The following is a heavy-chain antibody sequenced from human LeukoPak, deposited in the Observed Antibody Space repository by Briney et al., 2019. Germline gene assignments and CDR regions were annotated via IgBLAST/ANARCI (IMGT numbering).Heavy chain of an antibody. V-gene: IGHV3-48*01. CDR1: VFTFSSYS. J-gene: IGHJ6*03. CDR2: ISSSSSTI. Sequence: GGSLRLSCAASVFTFSSYSMNWVRQAPGKGLEWVSYISSSSSTIYYADSVKGRFTISRDNAKNSLYLQMNSLRAEDTAVYYCARDPSIAAAQYYMDVWGKGTTVTVSS. CDR3: ARDPSIAAAQYYMDV. D-gene: IGHD6-13*01.